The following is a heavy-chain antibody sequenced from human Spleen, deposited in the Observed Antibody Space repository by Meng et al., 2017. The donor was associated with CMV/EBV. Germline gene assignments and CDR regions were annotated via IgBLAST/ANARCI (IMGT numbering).Heavy chain of an antibody. D-gene: IGHD6-13*01. V-gene: IGHV4-30-4*02. J-gene: IGHJ4*02. CDR3: ARDWIIAAAGTTLDY. CDR2: IYYSGST. CDR1: GVSISSGDHY. Sequence: SXTLSLTXXVSGVSISSGDHYWSWIRQPXGKGLEWTGYIYYSGSTYYNPSRKSRVXISXDTSKNQXXLKLSSVTXAGTAVYYCARDWIIAAAGTTLDYWGQGTLVTVSS.